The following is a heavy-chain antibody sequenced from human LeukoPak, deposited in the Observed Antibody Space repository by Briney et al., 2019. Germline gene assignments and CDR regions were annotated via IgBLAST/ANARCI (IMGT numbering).Heavy chain of an antibody. CDR1: GFSLSRYW. Sequence: GGSLRLSCAASGFSLSRYWMHWVRQAPGTGLVWVSYIDNDGTDTNYADSLRGRFTVSRDNAKNTLYLQTNGLRAEDTAVYYCTRGGFDHNMDVWGKGTTVT. D-gene: IGHD3-9*01. CDR2: IDNDGTDT. CDR3: TRGGFDHNMDV. J-gene: IGHJ6*03. V-gene: IGHV3-74*01.